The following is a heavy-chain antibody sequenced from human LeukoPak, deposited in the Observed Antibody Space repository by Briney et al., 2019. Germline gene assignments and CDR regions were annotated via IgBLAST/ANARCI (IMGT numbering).Heavy chain of an antibody. D-gene: IGHD1-1*01. J-gene: IGHJ4*02. Sequence: PGGSLRLSCAASRFTFSDHYMIWIRQAPGKGLEWVSYISSSGSSIYYADSVKGRFTISRDNAKNSLYLQMNSLRAEDTAVYYCARDSVGHGIDHWGQGTLVTVSS. CDR1: RFTFSDHY. CDR2: ISSSGSSI. CDR3: ARDSVGHGIDH. V-gene: IGHV3-11*04.